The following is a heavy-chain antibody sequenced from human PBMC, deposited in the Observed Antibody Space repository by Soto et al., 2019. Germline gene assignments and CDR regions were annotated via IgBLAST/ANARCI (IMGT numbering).Heavy chain of an antibody. CDR2: ISGSGGTT. D-gene: IGHD6-19*01. Sequence: EVQLLESGGGLVQPGGSLRLSCAASGFTFSSYAMSWVRQAPGKGLEWVSAISGSGGTTYYADSVKGRFTFSRDNSKNTLYLQMNSLRAEDTAVYYCEKTANGWFSAFDICGQGTMVTVSS. J-gene: IGHJ3*02. V-gene: IGHV3-23*01. CDR1: GFTFSSYA. CDR3: EKTANGWFSAFDI.